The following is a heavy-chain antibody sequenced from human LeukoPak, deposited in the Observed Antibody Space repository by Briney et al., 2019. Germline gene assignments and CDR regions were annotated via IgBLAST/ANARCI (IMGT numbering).Heavy chain of an antibody. CDR1: GFTFSSYA. CDR2: ISYDGSNK. J-gene: IGHJ4*02. D-gene: IGHD3-3*01. CDR3: AKDGFVAPSGVVINTLDH. Sequence: VDAGRSLRLSCAASGFTFSSYAMHWVRQAPGKGLEWVAVISYDGSNKYYADSVKGRFTISRDNSKNTLYLQMNGLRAEDTAVYYCAKDGFVAPSGVVINTLDHWGQGVLATVSS. V-gene: IGHV3-30-3*01.